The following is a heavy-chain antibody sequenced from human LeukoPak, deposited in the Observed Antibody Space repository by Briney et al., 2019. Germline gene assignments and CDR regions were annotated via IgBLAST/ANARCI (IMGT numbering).Heavy chain of an antibody. CDR3: ASSRMATIFYYYGMDV. Sequence: GGSLRLSCAASGFTFSTYAMHWVRQAPGKGLEYFSAISSNGGSTYYANSVKGGFTISRDNSKNTLYLQMGSLRAEDMAVYYCASSRMATIFYYYGMDVWGQGTTVTVSS. CDR1: GFTFSTYA. V-gene: IGHV3-64*01. CDR2: ISSNGGST. J-gene: IGHJ6*02. D-gene: IGHD5-24*01.